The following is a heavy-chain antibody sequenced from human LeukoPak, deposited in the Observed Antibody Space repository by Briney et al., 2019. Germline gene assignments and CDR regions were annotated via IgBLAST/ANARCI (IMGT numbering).Heavy chain of an antibody. V-gene: IGHV3-74*01. CDR1: GFTFSTYW. Sequence: GGSLRLSCAASGFTFSTYWMHWVRQPPGKGLVWVSRINSDGSSTNYADSVKGRFTISRDNSNNTLYLQMNRLRVKDTAVYYCASDPPGDYGLGFWGQGTLVTVSS. CDR3: ASDPPGDYGLGF. J-gene: IGHJ4*02. CDR2: INSDGSST. D-gene: IGHD4-17*01.